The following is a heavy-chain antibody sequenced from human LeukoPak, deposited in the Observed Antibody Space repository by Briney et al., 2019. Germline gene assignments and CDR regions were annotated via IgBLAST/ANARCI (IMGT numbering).Heavy chain of an antibody. CDR2: IYTSGST. J-gene: IGHJ4*02. V-gene: IGHV4-61*02. D-gene: IGHD1-7*01. Sequence: SETLSITCTVSGGSISSGSYHWSWIRQPAGKGLEWIGRIYTSGSTNYNPSLKSRVTISVDTSKNQFSLKLSSVTAADTAVYYCARGVGLELHYWGQGTLVTVSS. CDR3: ARGVGLELHY. CDR1: GGSISSGSYH.